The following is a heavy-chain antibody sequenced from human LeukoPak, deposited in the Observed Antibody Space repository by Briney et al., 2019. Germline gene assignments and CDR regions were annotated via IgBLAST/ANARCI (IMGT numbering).Heavy chain of an antibody. CDR1: GFSFSNYG. D-gene: IGHD3-10*02. CDR3: AELGITMIGGV. J-gene: IGHJ6*04. CDR2: ISYDGRNK. Sequence: GGSLRLSCVASGFSFSNYGMHWVRQAPGKGLEWVALISYDGRNKYYGDSVKGRFTMSRDNSKNTLFLQMNSLRAEDTAVYYCAELGITMIGGVWGKGTTVTISS. V-gene: IGHV3-30*18.